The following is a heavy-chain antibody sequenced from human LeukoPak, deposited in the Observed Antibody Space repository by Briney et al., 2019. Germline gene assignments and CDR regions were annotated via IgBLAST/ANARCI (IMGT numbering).Heavy chain of an antibody. CDR1: GGTFSSYA. D-gene: IGHD1-26*01. J-gene: IGHJ6*03. CDR2: IIPIFGTA. Sequence: ASVKLSCNSSGGTFSSYAISWVRHPPGQGLEWMGGIIPIFGTANYAQKFQGRVTITTDESTTTAYMELSSLRSEDTAVYYCASNLGSYPRGMDYYYMDVWGKGTTVTVSS. CDR3: ASNLGSYPRGMDYYYMDV. V-gene: IGHV1-69*05.